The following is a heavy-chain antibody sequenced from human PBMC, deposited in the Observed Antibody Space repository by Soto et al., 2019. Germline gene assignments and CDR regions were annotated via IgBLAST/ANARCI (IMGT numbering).Heavy chain of an antibody. Sequence: QVQLQESGPGLVKPSQTLSLTCTVSGGSISSGNYYWSWIRQPPGKGLEWIGYIFYGGTTYYNPSRKSRVIISVDTSNNQFSLKVNSVTAADTAVYYCARDSGWFGAFNYYYDGMDVWGQGTTVTVSS. CDR3: ARDSGWFGAFNYYYDGMDV. V-gene: IGHV4-30-4*01. CDR2: IFYGGTT. CDR1: GGSISSGNYY. J-gene: IGHJ6*02. D-gene: IGHD3-10*01.